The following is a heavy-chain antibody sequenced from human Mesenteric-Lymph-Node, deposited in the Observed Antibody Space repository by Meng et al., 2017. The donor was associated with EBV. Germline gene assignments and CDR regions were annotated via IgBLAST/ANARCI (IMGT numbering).Heavy chain of an antibody. CDR3: ARSAGGDYFDY. J-gene: IGHJ4*02. CDR2: IYHSGTT. Sequence: QLQLKDAGSGLVRPSQTLSLTGVFPGGSIISGCYSWSWIRQAPGKGLEWIGFIYHSGTTYLNPSLRSRVNLSVDTSKNQFSLNLRSVSAADTAIYYCARSAGGDYFDYWGQGTLVTVSS. V-gene: IGHV4-30-2*01. CDR1: GGSIISGCYS. D-gene: IGHD1-26*01.